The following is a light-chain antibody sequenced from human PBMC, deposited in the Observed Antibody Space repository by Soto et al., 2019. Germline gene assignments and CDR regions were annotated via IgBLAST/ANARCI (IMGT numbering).Light chain of an antibody. CDR2: GNT. Sequence: QSVLTQPPSVSGAPVQRVTISCTGSSSNIGAGYEVHWYQHLPGKAPKLLIYGNTNRPSGVPDRFSGSNSGTSASLAITGLQAEDEADYYCQSYDSSLSASYVFGGGTKLTVL. V-gene: IGLV1-40*01. CDR1: SSNIGAGYE. CDR3: QSYDSSLSASYV. J-gene: IGLJ1*01.